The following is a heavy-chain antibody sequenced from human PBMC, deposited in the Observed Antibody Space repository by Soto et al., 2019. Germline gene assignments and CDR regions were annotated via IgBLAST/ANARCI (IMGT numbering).Heavy chain of an antibody. CDR1: GGSISSYY. CDR2: IYYSGST. CDR3: ARDSPPYCSGGSCYGSWYFDY. J-gene: IGHJ4*02. D-gene: IGHD2-15*01. V-gene: IGHV4-59*01. Sequence: QVQLQESGPGLVKPSETLSLTCTVSGGSISSYYWSWIRQPPGKGLEWIGYIYYSGSTNYNPSLKNRFTISVYPSKNQFSLKLSSVTAADTAVYYCARDSPPYCSGGSCYGSWYFDYWGQGTLVTVSS.